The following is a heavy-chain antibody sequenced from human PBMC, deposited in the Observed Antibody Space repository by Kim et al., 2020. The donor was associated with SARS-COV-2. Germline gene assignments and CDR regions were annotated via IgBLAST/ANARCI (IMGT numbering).Heavy chain of an antibody. V-gene: IGHV3-9*01. CDR1: GFTFGDYA. D-gene: IGHD6-13*01. J-gene: IGHJ3*02. CDR2: ISWNSGSI. CDR3: AKVSHSSSRFWGAFDI. Sequence: GGSLRRSCAASGFTFGDYAMHWVQQAPGKGLEWVSGISWNSGSIGYADSVKGRFTISRDNAKNSLYLQMNSLRAEDTALYYCAKVSHSSSRFWGAFDIWGQGTMVTVSS.